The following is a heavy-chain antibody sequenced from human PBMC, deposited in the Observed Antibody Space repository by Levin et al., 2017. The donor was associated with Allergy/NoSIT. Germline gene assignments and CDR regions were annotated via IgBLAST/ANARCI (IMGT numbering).Heavy chain of an antibody. D-gene: IGHD6-13*01. V-gene: IGHV4-59*08. CDR1: GGSISSYY. Sequence: SETLSLTCTVSGGSISSYYWSWIRQPPGKGLEWIGYIYYSGSTNYNPSLKSRVTISVDTSKNQFSLKLSSVTAADTAVYYCARHREQLVFDYWGQGTLVTVSS. CDR2: IYYSGST. CDR3: ARHREQLVFDY. J-gene: IGHJ4*02.